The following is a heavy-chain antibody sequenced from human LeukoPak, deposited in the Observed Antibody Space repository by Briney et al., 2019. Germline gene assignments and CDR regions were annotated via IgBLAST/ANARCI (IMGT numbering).Heavy chain of an antibody. Sequence: GGSLRLSCAASGFTFSSYAMSWIRQAPGKGLEWVPAISGSGGCTYYADSVKGRFTISRDNSKNTLYLQMNSLRAEDTAVYYCAKGSPRPYTSSWYWGFSSSGDHGMDFDYWGQGTLVTVSS. V-gene: IGHV3-23*01. D-gene: IGHD6-13*01. CDR2: ISGSGGCT. CDR1: GFTFSSYA. J-gene: IGHJ4*02. CDR3: AKGSPRPYTSSWYWGFSSSGDHGMDFDY.